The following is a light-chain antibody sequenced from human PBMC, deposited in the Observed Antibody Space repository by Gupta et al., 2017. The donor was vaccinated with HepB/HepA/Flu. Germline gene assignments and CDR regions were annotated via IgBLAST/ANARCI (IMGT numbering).Light chain of an antibody. J-gene: IGLJ2*01. CDR3: CSDTSTNTLL. V-gene: IGLV2-14*03. CDR1: SSDVGGYNY. CDR2: DVS. Sequence: QSALTQPASVSGSPGQSITISCTGTSSDVGGYNYVSWYQPHPGKAPKLIIYDVSRRPSGVSNRFSGSKSGNTASLTISGLQAEDEADYYCCSDTSTNTLLFGGGTKLTVL.